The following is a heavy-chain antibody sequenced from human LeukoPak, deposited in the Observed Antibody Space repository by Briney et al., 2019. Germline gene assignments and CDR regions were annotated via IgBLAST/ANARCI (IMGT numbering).Heavy chain of an antibody. V-gene: IGHV3-7*01. CDR3: ANGGTYSSGP. J-gene: IGHJ5*02. CDR2: IKPDGSAQ. D-gene: IGHD3-22*01. CDR1: GFTFSNSW. Sequence: GGSLRLSCAASGFTFSNSWMSRVRQAPGRGLEWVATIKPDGSAQYYVDSVKGRFTISRDNAKNSLFLQINSLRAEDTAVYYCANGGTYSSGPWGQGTLVTVSS.